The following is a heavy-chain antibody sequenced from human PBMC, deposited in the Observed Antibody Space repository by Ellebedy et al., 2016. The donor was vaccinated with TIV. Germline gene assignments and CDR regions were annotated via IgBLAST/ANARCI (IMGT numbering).Heavy chain of an antibody. Sequence: PGGSLRLSCAASGLTFSSYTMNWVRQAPGKGLEWVANIKQDGSEKYYVDSVKGRFTISRDNAKNSVDLQMNTLRAEDTAVYYCARSGEHDTWGQGTLVTVSS. CDR1: GLTFSSYT. J-gene: IGHJ5*02. V-gene: IGHV3-7*01. CDR2: IKQDGSEK. CDR3: ARSGEHDT. D-gene: IGHD1-26*01.